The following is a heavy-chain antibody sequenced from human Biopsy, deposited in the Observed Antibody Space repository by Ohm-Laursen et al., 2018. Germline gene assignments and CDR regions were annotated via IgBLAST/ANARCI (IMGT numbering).Heavy chain of an antibody. V-gene: IGHV3-23*01. CDR3: ARERGWKSISTIDY. CDR2: IGGTADGT. Sequence: SLRLSCAASGFTFSSFAMTWVRQAPGKGLEWVSSIGGTADGTYYADSVKGRFTISTDNAKNSVDLQMNSLRAEDTAVYFCARERGWKSISTIDYWGQGTLVTASS. D-gene: IGHD6-6*01. CDR1: GFTFSSFA. J-gene: IGHJ4*02.